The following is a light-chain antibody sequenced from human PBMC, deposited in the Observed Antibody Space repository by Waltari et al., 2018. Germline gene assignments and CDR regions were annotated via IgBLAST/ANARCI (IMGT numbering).Light chain of an antibody. CDR2: DKN. CDR1: SLRRYY. Sequence: SSELTHDPVVSVAMGQTVRITCQGDSLRRYYARWYQQRPGQAPILVMFDKNNRPSGVPDRFTGSSSDNSASLTITGAQAEDEASYYCHSRDATGVGGSFGGGTKLTVL. J-gene: IGLJ2*01. CDR3: HSRDATGVGGS. V-gene: IGLV3-19*01.